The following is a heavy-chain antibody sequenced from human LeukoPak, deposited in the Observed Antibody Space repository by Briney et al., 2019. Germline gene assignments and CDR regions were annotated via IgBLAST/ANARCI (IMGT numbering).Heavy chain of an antibody. CDR3: ARGGYCSSTGCYASFDY. CDR2: IIPIFGTA. D-gene: IGHD2-2*01. J-gene: IGHJ4*02. CDR1: GGTFRSYA. V-gene: IGHV1-69*13. Sequence: SVTVSCKASGGTFRSYAISWVRQAPGQGLEWMGGIIPIFGTANYAQKFQGRVTITADESTNTAYLELSSLRSEDTAVYYCARGGYCSSTGCYASFDYWGQGTLVTVSS.